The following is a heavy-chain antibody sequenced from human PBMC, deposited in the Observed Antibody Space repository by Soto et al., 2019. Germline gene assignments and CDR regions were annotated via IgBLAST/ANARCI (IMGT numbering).Heavy chain of an antibody. J-gene: IGHJ4*02. CDR3: ARPQSGNWYVDY. V-gene: IGHV4-39*01. Sequence: PSETLSLTCTVSGDSISSSSYYWVWIRQPPGKGLEWIGSFYYSGSTYYNPSLKSRVTISVDASKNQFSLKLSSVTAADTAVYYCARPQSGNWYVDYWGQGTLVTVSS. CDR2: FYYSGST. D-gene: IGHD6-13*01. CDR1: GDSISSSSYY.